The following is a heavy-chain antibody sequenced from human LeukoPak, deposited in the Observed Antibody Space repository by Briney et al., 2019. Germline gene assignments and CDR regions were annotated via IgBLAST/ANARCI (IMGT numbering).Heavy chain of an antibody. CDR3: AKDLRGVPRNYFDY. CDR2: ITGSGGTT. V-gene: IGHV3-23*01. Sequence: GGSLRLSCAASGFTFSSYAMSWVRQAPGKGLEGVSGITGSGGTTYYADSVKGRFTISRDTSNTLYLQMNSLRAEDTAVYYCAKDLRGVPRNYFDYWGQGTLVTVSS. CDR1: GFTFSSYA. J-gene: IGHJ4*02. D-gene: IGHD2/OR15-2a*01.